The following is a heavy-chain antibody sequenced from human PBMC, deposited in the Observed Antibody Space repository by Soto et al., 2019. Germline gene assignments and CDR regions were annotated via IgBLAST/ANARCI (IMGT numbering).Heavy chain of an antibody. Sequence: QVQLQESGPGLVEPSETLSLTCAVSGGSMSFYSWSWIRQPPGKGLEWIGYIHHSGDTDYNPSLKSRVTISVDRPQTQLSLKLTSVTTADTAVYYCARAHCSNGICYAFDIWGPGTKVTVSS. D-gene: IGHD2-8*01. J-gene: IGHJ3*02. CDR3: ARAHCSNGICYAFDI. CDR1: GGSMSFYS. CDR2: IHHSGDT. V-gene: IGHV4-59*01.